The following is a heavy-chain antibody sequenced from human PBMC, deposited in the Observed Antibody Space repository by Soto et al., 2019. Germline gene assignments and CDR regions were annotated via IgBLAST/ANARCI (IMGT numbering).Heavy chain of an antibody. CDR2: IYYSGST. CDR3: ARATFILKGYYDATDYYYFDY. J-gene: IGHJ4*02. Sequence: SETLSLTCAVSGGSISSGGFSWSWIRQSPGKGLELIGYIYYSGSTYYNPSLKSRVTISVDRSKNEFSLRLSSVTAADTAVYYCARATFILKGYYDATDYYYFDYWGQGTLVTVS. D-gene: IGHD3-22*01. CDR1: GGSISSGGFS. V-gene: IGHV4-30-2*06.